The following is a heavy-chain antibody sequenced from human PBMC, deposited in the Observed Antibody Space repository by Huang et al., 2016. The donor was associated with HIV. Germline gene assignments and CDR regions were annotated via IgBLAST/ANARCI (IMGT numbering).Heavy chain of an antibody. CDR1: GGSISSSNYY. CDR3: ARHNIYCSGGGCSSFDY. J-gene: IGHJ4*02. D-gene: IGHD2-15*01. CDR2: IYYGRDT. V-gene: IGHV4-39*01. Sequence: QLQLQESGPGLVKASETLSLTCIVSGGSISSSNYYWGWVRQPPGKGLEWIGSIYYGRDTCYSTSLKSQVPISGDTSKNQLSRKVRSVAAEDTGVDYWARHNIYCSGGGCSSFDYWGQGTLVTVSS.